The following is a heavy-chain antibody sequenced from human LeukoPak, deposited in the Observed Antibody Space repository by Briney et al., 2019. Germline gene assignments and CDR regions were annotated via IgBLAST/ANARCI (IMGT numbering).Heavy chain of an antibody. CDR3: ARARYSSSWYVANWLDP. Sequence: SVKVSCKASGGTFSSYTISWVRQAPGQGLEWMGRIIPILGIANYAQKFQGRVTITADKSTSTAYMELSSLRSEDTAVYYCARARYSSSWYVANWLDPWGQGTLVTVSS. V-gene: IGHV1-69*02. CDR1: GGTFSSYT. CDR2: IIPILGIA. D-gene: IGHD6-13*01. J-gene: IGHJ5*02.